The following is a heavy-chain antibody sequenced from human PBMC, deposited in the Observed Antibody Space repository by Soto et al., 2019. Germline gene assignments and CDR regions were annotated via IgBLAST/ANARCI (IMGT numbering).Heavy chain of an antibody. D-gene: IGHD3-22*01. CDR3: ARDPYDTTSYYSVLRI. CDR2: IHSRRGA. J-gene: IGHJ4*02. Sequence: QVQLQESGPGLVKPSQTPSLTCTVSGASLSSGDYSWTWIRQHPVKGLEWTGYIHSRRGAFNNPTLERRITISLDTPINQFSLGLSFVTAADAAVYYCARDPYDTTSYYSVLRIWGKGTLVSVSS. V-gene: IGHV4-31*03. CDR1: GASLSSGDYS.